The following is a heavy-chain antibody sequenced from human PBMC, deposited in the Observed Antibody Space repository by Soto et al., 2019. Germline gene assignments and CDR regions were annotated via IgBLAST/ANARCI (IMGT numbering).Heavy chain of an antibody. V-gene: IGHV3-23*01. CDR3: AKDRILHYYGSGSSTDAFDI. Sequence: GGSLRLSCAASGFTFSSYAMSWVRQAPGKGLEWVSAISGSGGSTYYADSVKGRFTISRDNSKNTLYLQMNSLRAEDTAVYYCAKDRILHYYGSGSSTDAFDIWGQGTMVTVSS. CDR2: ISGSGGST. CDR1: GFTFSSYA. D-gene: IGHD3-10*01. J-gene: IGHJ3*02.